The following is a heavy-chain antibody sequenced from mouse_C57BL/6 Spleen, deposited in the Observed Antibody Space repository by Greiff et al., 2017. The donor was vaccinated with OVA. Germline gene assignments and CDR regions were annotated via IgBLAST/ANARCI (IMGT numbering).Heavy chain of an antibody. Sequence: EVMLVESGGGLVQPGGSMKLSCAASGFTFSDAWMDWVRQSPEKGLEWVAEIRNKANTLATSYAESVKGRFTISRADYKSRVYLQMNSLSAKDTGTDCYTSNSPSWFAYWGQGTLVTVSA. D-gene: IGHD1-3*01. V-gene: IGHV6-6*01. CDR3: TSNSPSWFAY. CDR2: IRNKANTLAT. CDR1: GFTFSDAW. J-gene: IGHJ3*01.